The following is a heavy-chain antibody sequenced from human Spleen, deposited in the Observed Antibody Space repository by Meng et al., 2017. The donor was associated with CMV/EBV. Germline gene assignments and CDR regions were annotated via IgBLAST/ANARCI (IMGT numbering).Heavy chain of an antibody. CDR2: ISGSSNKI. J-gene: IGHJ4*02. D-gene: IGHD2-8*01. Sequence: GESLKISCAASGFTFSSYWMSWVRQAPGKGLEWISYISGSSNKIFYADTVKGRFTISRDTAENSLYLQMNSLRAEDTAIYYCARLNGRLGAYFFDYWGQGTLVTVSS. CDR3: ARLNGRLGAYFFDY. CDR1: GFTFSSYW. V-gene: IGHV3-48*04.